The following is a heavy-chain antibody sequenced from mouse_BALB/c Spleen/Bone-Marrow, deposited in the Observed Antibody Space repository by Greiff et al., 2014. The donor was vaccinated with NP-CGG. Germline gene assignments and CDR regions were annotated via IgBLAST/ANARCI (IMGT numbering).Heavy chain of an antibody. D-gene: IGHD4-1*01. CDR1: GCSITSYYS. Sequence: DVQLQESGPDLVKPSQSLSLTCTVTGCSITSYYSWHWIRQFPGNKLEWMGYIHYSGTTVYNPSLKSRISITRDTSNNQSFLQLNSVTTEDTATYYCARFAGTPYTMDYWGQGTSVTVSS. V-gene: IGHV3-1*02. J-gene: IGHJ4*01. CDR2: IHYSGTT. CDR3: ARFAGTPYTMDY.